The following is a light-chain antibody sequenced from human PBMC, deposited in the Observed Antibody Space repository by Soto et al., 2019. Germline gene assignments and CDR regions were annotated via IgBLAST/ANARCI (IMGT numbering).Light chain of an antibody. Sequence: DIQMTQSPSSLSASVGDRVTITCRASQGISNYLTWYQQKPGKVPKLLIYAASTLQSGVPSRFSGSGSGTDFTLTISSLQPEDVATYYCQKYNSADFGPGTKVDIK. V-gene: IGKV1-27*01. CDR2: AAS. J-gene: IGKJ3*01. CDR1: QGISNY. CDR3: QKYNSAD.